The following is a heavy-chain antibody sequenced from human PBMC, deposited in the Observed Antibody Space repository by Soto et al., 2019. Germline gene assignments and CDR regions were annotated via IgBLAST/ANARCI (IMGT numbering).Heavy chain of an antibody. D-gene: IGHD4-17*01. V-gene: IGHV3-48*01. CDR1: GFTFSSYS. J-gene: IGHJ2*01. CDR3: ARAAHGDYSSWYFDL. Sequence: GGSLRLSCAASGFTFSSYSMNWVRQAPGKGLEWVSYISSSSSTIYYADSVKGRFTISRDNAKNSLYLQMNSLRAEDTAVYYCARAAHGDYSSWYFDLWGRGTLVTVSS. CDR2: ISSSSSTI.